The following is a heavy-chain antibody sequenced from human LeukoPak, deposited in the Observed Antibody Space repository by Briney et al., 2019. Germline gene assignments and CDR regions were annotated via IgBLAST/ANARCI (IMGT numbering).Heavy chain of an antibody. V-gene: IGHV1-69*05. CDR1: GGTFITYT. CDR3: ATYMLRDNWNVHTFDS. J-gene: IGHJ4*02. Sequence: EASVKVSCKASGGTFITYTINWVRQAPGQGLEWMGGIIPIFGTANYAQKFQGRVTVTTDDSMSTAFMELSSLRSEDTAVYYCATYMLRDNWNVHTFDSWGQGTLVTVSS. CDR2: IIPIFGTA. D-gene: IGHD1-1*01.